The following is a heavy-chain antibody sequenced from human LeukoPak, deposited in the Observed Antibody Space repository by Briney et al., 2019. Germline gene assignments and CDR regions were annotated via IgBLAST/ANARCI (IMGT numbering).Heavy chain of an antibody. D-gene: IGHD3-22*01. Sequence: VASVKVSCKASGYTFTSYAMHWVRQAPGQRLEWMGWINAGNGNTKYSQKFQGRVTIIRDTSASTAYMELSSLRSEDTAVYYCARVRPPTYYYDSSGYYYPDYYFDYWGQGTLVTVSS. CDR1: GYTFTSYA. CDR3: ARVRPPTYYYDSSGYYYPDYYFDY. CDR2: INAGNGNT. V-gene: IGHV1-3*01. J-gene: IGHJ4*02.